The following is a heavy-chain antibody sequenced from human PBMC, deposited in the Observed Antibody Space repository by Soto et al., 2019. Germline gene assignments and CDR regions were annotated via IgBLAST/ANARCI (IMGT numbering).Heavy chain of an antibody. CDR1: GFTFGDYA. Sequence: PGGSLRLSCTASGFTFGDYAMSWFRQAPGKGLEWVGFIRSKAYGGTTEYAASVKGRFTISRDDSKSIAYLQMNSLKTEDTAVYCCTRDKGFLEWLLYRDYYYGMDVWGQGTTVTVSS. CDR2: IRSKAYGGTT. V-gene: IGHV3-49*03. D-gene: IGHD3-3*01. CDR3: TRDKGFLEWLLYRDYYYGMDV. J-gene: IGHJ6*02.